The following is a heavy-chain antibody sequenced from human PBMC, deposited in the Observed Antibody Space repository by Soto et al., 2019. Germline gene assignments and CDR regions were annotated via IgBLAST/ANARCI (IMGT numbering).Heavy chain of an antibody. CDR1: GGTFSSYA. D-gene: IGHD3-10*02. J-gene: IGHJ5*02. CDR3: GRDQSGIGYYVDWFDP. V-gene: IGHV1-69*13. Sequence: ASVKVSCKASGGTFSSYATSWVRQAPGQGLEWMGGIIPIFGTANYAQKFQGRVTITADESATTANMELTSLTSEDTAVYYCGRDQSGIGYYVDWFDPWGQGTLVTVSS. CDR2: IIPIFGTA.